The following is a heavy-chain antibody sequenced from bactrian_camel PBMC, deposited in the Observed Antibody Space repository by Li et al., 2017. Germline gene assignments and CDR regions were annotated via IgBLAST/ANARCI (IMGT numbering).Heavy chain of an antibody. CDR1: GFTFDDYA. D-gene: IGHD4*01. CDR2: ITWSGDYT. Sequence: VQLVESGGGLVQPGGSLRLSCAASGFTFDDYAMGWIRQASGKGLEWVSSITWSGDYTNYADSVKGRFTISRDNAKNTLYLQMNSLKPEDTAVYYCATGLGASDYEYNYWGQGTQVTVS. J-gene: IGHJ4*01. CDR3: ATGLGASDYEYNY. V-gene: IGHV3-1*01.